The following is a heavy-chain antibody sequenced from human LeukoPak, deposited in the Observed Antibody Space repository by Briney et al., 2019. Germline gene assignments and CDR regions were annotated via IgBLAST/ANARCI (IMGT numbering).Heavy chain of an antibody. V-gene: IGHV5-51*01. D-gene: IGHD2-15*01. Sequence: GESLKISCKGSGYIFSNYWIGWVRQMPGKGPEWMGIIYPGDSETRYRPSFQGQVTISADKSITTAYLQWSSLKASDTAIYYRARFLYGHYSHYFDYWGQGTLVTVSS. J-gene: IGHJ4*02. CDR2: IYPGDSET. CDR3: ARFLYGHYSHYFDY. CDR1: GYIFSNYW.